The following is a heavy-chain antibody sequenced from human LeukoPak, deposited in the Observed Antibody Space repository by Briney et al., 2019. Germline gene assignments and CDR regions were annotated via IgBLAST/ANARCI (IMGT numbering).Heavy chain of an antibody. CDR2: ISSSGSYI. Sequence: SGASLRLSCAASRFTFSSFSMNWVRQAPGKGLEWVSSISSSGSYIYYADSVKGRFTISRDNAKNSLYLQMNSLRAEDTAVYYCARLSAYYYGSFFYYYMDVWGKGTTVSVSS. CDR3: ARLSAYYYGSFFYYYMDV. V-gene: IGHV3-21*01. J-gene: IGHJ6*03. D-gene: IGHD3-10*01. CDR1: RFTFSSFS.